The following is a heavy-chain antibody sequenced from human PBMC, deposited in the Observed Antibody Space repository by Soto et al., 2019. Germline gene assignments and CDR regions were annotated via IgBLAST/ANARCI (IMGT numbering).Heavy chain of an antibody. CDR2: IRSKANSYAT. V-gene: IGHV3-73*01. CDR3: TRRAYSGSYWDYYGMDV. Sequence: XESLGLTFASSGFTFSGSAMHWVRQASGKGLEWVGRIRSKANSYATAYAASVKGRFTISRDDSKNTAYLQMNSLKTEDTAVYYCTRRAYSGSYWDYYGMDVWGQGTTVTVSS. CDR1: GFTFSGSA. J-gene: IGHJ6*02. D-gene: IGHD1-26*01.